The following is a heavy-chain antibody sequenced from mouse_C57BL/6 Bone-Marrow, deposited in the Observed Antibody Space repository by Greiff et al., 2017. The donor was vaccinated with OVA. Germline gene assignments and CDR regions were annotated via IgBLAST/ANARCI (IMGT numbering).Heavy chain of an antibody. CDR1: GYSITSGYD. CDR3: ARAYDGYYVGFAY. D-gene: IGHD2-3*01. CDR2: ISYSGST. J-gene: IGHJ3*01. V-gene: IGHV3-1*01. Sequence: EVQVVESGPGMVKPSQSLSLTCTVTGYSITSGYDWHWIRHFPGNKLEWMGYISYSGSTNYNPSLKSRISITHDTSKNHFFLKLNSVTTEDTATYYCARAYDGYYVGFAYWGQGTLVTVSA.